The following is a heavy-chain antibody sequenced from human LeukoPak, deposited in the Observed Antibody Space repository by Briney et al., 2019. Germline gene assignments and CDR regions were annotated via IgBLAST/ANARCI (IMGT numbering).Heavy chain of an antibody. CDR1: GFPFDDYG. CDR3: ARRKGPYGSGTYYDS. V-gene: IGHV3-20*04. CDR2: VSWNGAYT. D-gene: IGHD3-10*01. J-gene: IGHJ4*02. Sequence: GGSLRLSCAASGFPFDDYGMSWVRLAPGKGLEWVSVVSWNGAYTEYADSVRGRFTISRDNAKKSLYLQMNSLRVDDTALYYCARRKGPYGSGTYYDSWGQGTLVSVSS.